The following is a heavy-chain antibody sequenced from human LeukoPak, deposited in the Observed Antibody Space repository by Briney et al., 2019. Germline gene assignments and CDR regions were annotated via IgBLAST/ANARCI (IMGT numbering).Heavy chain of an antibody. J-gene: IGHJ4*02. CDR3: ARATDSNGWLFDY. CDR1: GGXISSYY. D-gene: IGHD6-19*01. CDR2: INYSGST. V-gene: IGHV4-59*01. Sequence: SETLSLTCTVSGGXISSYYCSWSRQPPGKGLEWIGYINYSGSTNYNPPLKSRVTISVDTSRNQFSLKLTSVTAADTAVYYCARATDSNGWLFDYWGQGTLVTVSS.